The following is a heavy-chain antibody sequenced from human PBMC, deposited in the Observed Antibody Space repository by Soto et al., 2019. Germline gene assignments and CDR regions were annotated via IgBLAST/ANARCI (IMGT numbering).Heavy chain of an antibody. J-gene: IGHJ5*02. CDR2: VFYTGST. CDR1: GGSISSYH. Sequence: SETLSPTCTVSGGSISSYHWSWIRQSPGKGLEWIGYVFYTGSTKYNPALKRRVTISVDTSKNQFSLKLSSVSAADTGLYYCARSYSGTFYGYDTWGQGILVTVSS. CDR3: ARSYSGTFYGYDT. D-gene: IGHD1-26*01. V-gene: IGHV4-59*01.